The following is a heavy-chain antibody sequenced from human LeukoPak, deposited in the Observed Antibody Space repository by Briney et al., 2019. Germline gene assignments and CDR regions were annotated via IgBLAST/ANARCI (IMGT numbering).Heavy chain of an antibody. Sequence: GGSLRLSCAASGFTFSSYSMNWVRQAPGKGLEWVSYISSSSSTIYYADSVKGRFTISGDNAKNSLYLQMNSLRAEDTAVYYCARDSEQLAGDLWGQGTLVTVSS. D-gene: IGHD1-1*01. CDR3: ARDSEQLAGDL. CDR2: ISSSSSTI. J-gene: IGHJ4*02. CDR1: GFTFSSYS. V-gene: IGHV3-48*01.